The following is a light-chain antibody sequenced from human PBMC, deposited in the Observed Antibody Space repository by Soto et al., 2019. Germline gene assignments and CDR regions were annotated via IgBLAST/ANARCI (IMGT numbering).Light chain of an antibody. CDR1: SSNIGNDY. CDR2: DNN. J-gene: IGLJ1*01. Sequence: QSVMTQPPSVSAAPGQQVTISCSRSSSNIGNDYVSWYQQLPGTAPKLLIYDNNKRAAGIPDRFSGSESGTSATLGITGLQTGNEADYYCGRWDSRLTTDVFGTSPKVTVL. V-gene: IGLV1-51*01. CDR3: GRWDSRLTTDV.